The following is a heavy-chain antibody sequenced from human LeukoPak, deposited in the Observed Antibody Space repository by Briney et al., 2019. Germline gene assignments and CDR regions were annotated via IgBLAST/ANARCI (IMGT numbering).Heavy chain of an antibody. CDR1: GGSFSGYY. CDR3: ARQARRYYVLRAFDI. Sequence: PSETLSLTCAVYGGSFSGYYWSWIRQPPGKGLEWIGEINHSGSTNYNPSLKSRVTISVDTSKSQFSLKLSSVTAADTAVYYCARQARRYYVLRAFDIWGQGTMVTVSS. V-gene: IGHV4-34*01. D-gene: IGHD3-10*02. CDR2: INHSGST. J-gene: IGHJ3*02.